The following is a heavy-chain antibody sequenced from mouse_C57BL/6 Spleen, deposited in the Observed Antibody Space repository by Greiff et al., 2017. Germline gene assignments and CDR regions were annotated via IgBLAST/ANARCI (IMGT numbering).Heavy chain of an antibody. D-gene: IGHD4-1*01. V-gene: IGHV1-66*01. Sequence: QVQLQQSGPELVKPGASVKISCKASGYSFTSYYIHWVKQRPGQGLEWIGWIYPGSGNTKYNEKFKGKATLTADTSSSTAYMQLSSLTSEDSAVYYCARSLTYYYAMDYWGQGTSVTVSS. CDR2: IYPGSGNT. CDR1: GYSFTSYY. J-gene: IGHJ4*01. CDR3: ARSLTYYYAMDY.